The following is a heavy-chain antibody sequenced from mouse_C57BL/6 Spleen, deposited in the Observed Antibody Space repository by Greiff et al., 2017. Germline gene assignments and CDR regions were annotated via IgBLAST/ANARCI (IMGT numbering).Heavy chain of an antibody. CDR3: ARDYYGSSLLDY. CDR1: GYTFTSYW. CDR2: IHPNSGST. D-gene: IGHD1-1*01. J-gene: IGHJ2*01. Sequence: QVQLKQPGAELVKPGASVKLSCKASGYTFTSYWMHWVKQRPGPGLEWIGMIHPNSGSTNYNEKFKSKATLTVDKSSSTAYMQLSSLTSEDSAVYYCARDYYGSSLLDYWGQGTTLTVSS. V-gene: IGHV1-64*01.